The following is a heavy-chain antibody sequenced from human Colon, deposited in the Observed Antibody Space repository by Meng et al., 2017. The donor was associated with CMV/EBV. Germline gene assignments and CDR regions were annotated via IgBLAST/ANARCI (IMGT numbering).Heavy chain of an antibody. Sequence: CWPSGYKLTSYAINWVRQAPGQGLEWMGWFNTNTGNPTYAQGFTGRFVFSLDTSVSTAYLQISDLKADDTAVYYCARGPQQLAGLFDYWGQGTLVTVSS. V-gene: IGHV7-4-1*02. CDR1: GYKLTSYA. D-gene: IGHD6-13*01. CDR2: FNTNTGNP. J-gene: IGHJ4*02. CDR3: ARGPQQLAGLFDY.